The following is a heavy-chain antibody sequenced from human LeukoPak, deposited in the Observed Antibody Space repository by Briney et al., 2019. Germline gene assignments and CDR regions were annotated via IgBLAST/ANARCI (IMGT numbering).Heavy chain of an antibody. CDR3: AKDGGGLLTGFDY. V-gene: IGHV3-30*02. J-gene: IGHJ4*02. CDR1: GFTFSSYG. D-gene: IGHD1-14*01. CDR2: IRYDGSNK. Sequence: PGGSLRLSCAASGFTFSSYGMHWVRQAPGKGLEWVAFIRYDGSNKYYADSVKGRFTISRDNSKNTLYLQMNSLRAEDTAVYYCAKDGGGLLTGFDYWGQGTLVTVSS.